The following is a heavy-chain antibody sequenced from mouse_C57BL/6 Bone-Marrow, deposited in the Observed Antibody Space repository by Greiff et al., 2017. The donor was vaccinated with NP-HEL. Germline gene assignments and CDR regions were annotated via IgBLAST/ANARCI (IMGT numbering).Heavy chain of an antibody. CDR1: GYTFTSYW. V-gene: IGHV1-74*01. J-gene: IGHJ1*03. CDR3: AMWGYYGNYVVWYFDV. CDR2: IHPSDSDT. Sequence: QVQLQQPGAELVKPGASVKVSCKASGYTFTSYWMHWVKQRPGQGLEWIGRIHPSDSDTNYNQKFKGKATLTVDKSSSTAYMQLSSLTSEDSAVYYCAMWGYYGNYVVWYFDVWGTGTTVTVSS. D-gene: IGHD2-1*01.